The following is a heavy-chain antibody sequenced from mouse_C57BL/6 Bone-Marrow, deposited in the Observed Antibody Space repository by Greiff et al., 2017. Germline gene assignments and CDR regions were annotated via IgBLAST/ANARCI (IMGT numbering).Heavy chain of an antibody. V-gene: IGHV14-3*01. J-gene: IGHJ2*01. CDR2: IDPANGNT. Sequence: EVQLQQSVAELVRPGASVTLSCTASGFNIKNTYMHWVKQRPEQGLEWIGRIDPANGNTKYAPKFPGKATITADTSSNTAYLQLSSLTSEDTAIYYGARYYYSNYDYFDYWGQGTTLTVSS. CDR3: ARYYYSNYDYFDY. D-gene: IGHD2-5*01. CDR1: GFNIKNTY.